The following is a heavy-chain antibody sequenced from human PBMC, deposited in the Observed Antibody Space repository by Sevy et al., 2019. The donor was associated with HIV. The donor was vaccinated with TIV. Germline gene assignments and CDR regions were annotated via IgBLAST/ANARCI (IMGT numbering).Heavy chain of an antibody. Sequence: GGSLRLSCAASGFTFSNAWMSWVRQAPGKGLEWVGRIKSKTDGGTTDDAAPVKGRFTISRDDSKNTLYLQMNSLKTEDTAVYYCTTKGTYSSSWYEKFDYWGQGTLVTVSS. J-gene: IGHJ4*02. CDR1: GFTFSNAW. V-gene: IGHV3-15*01. D-gene: IGHD6-13*01. CDR2: IKSKTDGGTT. CDR3: TTKGTYSSSWYEKFDY.